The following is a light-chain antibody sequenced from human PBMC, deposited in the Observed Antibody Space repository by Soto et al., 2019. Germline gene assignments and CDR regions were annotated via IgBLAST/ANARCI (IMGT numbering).Light chain of an antibody. Sequence: EIVLTQSPGPLSLSPGERATLSCRASQSVSSSYLAWYQQNPGQAPRLLIYGASSRATGIPDRFSGSGSGTDFTLTISRLEPEDLAVYYWQQYGSSQWTFGQGTKVESK. J-gene: IGKJ1*01. CDR1: QSVSSSY. CDR3: QQYGSSQWT. V-gene: IGKV3-20*01. CDR2: GAS.